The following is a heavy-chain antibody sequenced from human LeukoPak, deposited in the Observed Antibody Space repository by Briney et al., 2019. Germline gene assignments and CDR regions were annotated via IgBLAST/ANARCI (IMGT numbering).Heavy chain of an antibody. D-gene: IGHD1-26*01. CDR3: ARGSYGGSPDRIDY. Sequence: PSETLSLTCTVSGGSISSYYWSWIRQPAGKGLEWIGRIYTSGSTNYNPSLKSRVTMSVDTSKNQFSLKLSSVTAADTAVYYCARGSYGGSPDRIDYWGQGTLVTVSS. CDR2: IYTSGST. V-gene: IGHV4-4*07. CDR1: GGSISSYY. J-gene: IGHJ4*02.